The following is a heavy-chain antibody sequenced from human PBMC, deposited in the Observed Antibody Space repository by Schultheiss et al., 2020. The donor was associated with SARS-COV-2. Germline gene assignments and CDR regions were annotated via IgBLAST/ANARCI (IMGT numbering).Heavy chain of an antibody. CDR3: ARVRLSPMVQGKSFDY. J-gene: IGHJ4*02. V-gene: IGHV3-7*01. CDR2: IKQDGSEK. Sequence: GGSLRLSCAASGFTFSSYWMSWVRQAPGKGLEWVANIKQDGSEKYYVDSVKGRFTISRDNVKNSLYLQMNSLRAEDTAVYYCARVRLSPMVQGKSFDYWGQGGLVTVAS. D-gene: IGHD3-10*01. CDR1: GFTFSSYW.